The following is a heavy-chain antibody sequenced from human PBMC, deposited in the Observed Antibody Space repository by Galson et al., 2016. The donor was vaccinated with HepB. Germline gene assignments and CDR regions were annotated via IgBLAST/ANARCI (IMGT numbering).Heavy chain of an antibody. CDR1: GFSFSWYD. CDR2: IGSAGDI. CDR3: ARAYYSSAWPYAFDV. V-gene: IGHV3-13*04. J-gene: IGHJ3*01. Sequence: SLRLSCAASGFSFSWYDMHWVRQGKGKGLEWGSSIGSAGDINYSDSVKGRFTISRDNSKDSLYLQMDSLGAGDTAVYFCARAYYSSAWPYAFDVWGQGTTVTVSS. D-gene: IGHD6-19*01.